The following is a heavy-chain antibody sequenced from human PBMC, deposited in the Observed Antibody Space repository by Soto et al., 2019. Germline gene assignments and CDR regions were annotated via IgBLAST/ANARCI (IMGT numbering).Heavy chain of an antibody. Sequence: QVQLQESGPGLVKHSETLSLTCTVSGGSISSYYWSWIRQPPGKGLEWIGYIYYSGSTNYNPSLRSRVNISVNTSKNQDSLRLGSVTAADTAVYYCARRYGPGFDYWGQGTLVTVSS. J-gene: IGHJ4*02. CDR2: IYYSGST. CDR1: GGSISSYY. CDR3: ARRYGPGFDY. D-gene: IGHD4-17*01. V-gene: IGHV4-59*08.